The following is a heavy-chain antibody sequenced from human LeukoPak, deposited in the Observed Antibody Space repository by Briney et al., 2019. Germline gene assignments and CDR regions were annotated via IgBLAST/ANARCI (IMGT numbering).Heavy chain of an antibody. CDR2: ISSASNTI. CDR3: ARDGWFGDYNWFDP. J-gene: IGHJ5*02. CDR1: GFTFSSYG. D-gene: IGHD3-10*01. Sequence: QPGGSLRLSCAASGFTFSSYGMNWVRQAPGKGLEWVSYISSASNTIYYADSVKGRFTISRDNAKNSLYLQMNSLRAEDTAMYYCARDGWFGDYNWFDPWGQGTLVTVSS. V-gene: IGHV3-48*01.